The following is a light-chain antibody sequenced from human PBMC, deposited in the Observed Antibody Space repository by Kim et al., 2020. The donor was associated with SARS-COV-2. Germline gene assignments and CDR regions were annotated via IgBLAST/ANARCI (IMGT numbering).Light chain of an antibody. Sequence: LSPGASATLSCKASQSVSSYLAWYQPKPGQAPRLLIYDASSRAPGIPARFSGSGSVTDFTLTISSLEPEDFAVYYCHHRGNWPPTFGQGTRLEIK. V-gene: IGKV3-11*01. CDR1: QSVSSY. CDR2: DAS. CDR3: HHRGNWPPT. J-gene: IGKJ5*01.